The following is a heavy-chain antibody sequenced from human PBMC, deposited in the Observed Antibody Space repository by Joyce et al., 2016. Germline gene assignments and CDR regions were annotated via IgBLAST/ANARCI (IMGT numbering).Heavy chain of an antibody. CDR2: IYLGGST. CDR3: ARNGAYSQDS. Sequence: QVQLQESGPGLVKPSGTLSLTCAVSGGSISSEHWWSRVRQPPGKGLEWIGEIYLGGSTTYNPSLMSRATISVDKSKNQLSLKMNSVTAADMAVYYCARNGAYSQDSWGQGTLVTVSS. CDR1: GGSISSEHW. J-gene: IGHJ5*01. V-gene: IGHV4-4*02. D-gene: IGHD5-12*01.